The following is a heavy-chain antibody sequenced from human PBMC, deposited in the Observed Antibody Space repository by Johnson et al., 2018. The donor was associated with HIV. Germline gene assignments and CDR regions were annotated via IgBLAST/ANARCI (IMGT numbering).Heavy chain of an antibody. Sequence: QVQLVESGGDVVRPGGSLRISCVASGFKLYEYDVSWIRQAPGKGLELLSYISTSGGTLYYADSVKDRFTIFRDNAKNSLYLQMNSLRAEDTAVYYCAGLPDAFDIWGQGTMVTVSS. J-gene: IGHJ3*02. CDR3: AGLPDAFDI. V-gene: IGHV3-11*04. D-gene: IGHD5-12*01. CDR2: ISTSGGTL. CDR1: GFKLYEYD.